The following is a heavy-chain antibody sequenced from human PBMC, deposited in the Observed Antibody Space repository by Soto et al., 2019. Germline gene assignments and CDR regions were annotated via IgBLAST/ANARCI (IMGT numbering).Heavy chain of an antibody. CDR2: IYHSGTT. J-gene: IGHJ5*01. CDR1: GDPIGNGDFY. D-gene: IGHD3-22*01. CDR3: ARDLLVFDSSGFHF. Sequence: QVQLQESGPGLVKASQTLSLNCTVSGDPIGNGDFYWTWIRQTPGRGLEWIGNIYHSGTTSYNPSLESRISISIDTSRNVFSLSLASVTVADTAVYFCARDLLVFDSSGFHFWGRGILVTVAS. V-gene: IGHV4-30-4*01.